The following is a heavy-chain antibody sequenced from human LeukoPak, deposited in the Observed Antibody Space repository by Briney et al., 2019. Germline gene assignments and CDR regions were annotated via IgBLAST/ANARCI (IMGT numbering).Heavy chain of an antibody. J-gene: IGHJ4*02. CDR2: INPSGGST. Sequence: ASVKVSCKASGYTFTRYYMHWVRQAPGQGLEWMGIINPSGGSTSYAQKFQGRVTMTRDMSTSTVYMELSSLRSEDTAVYYCARLAAAGNYFDYWGQGTLVTVSS. D-gene: IGHD6-13*01. CDR1: GYTFTRYY. V-gene: IGHV1-46*01. CDR3: ARLAAAGNYFDY.